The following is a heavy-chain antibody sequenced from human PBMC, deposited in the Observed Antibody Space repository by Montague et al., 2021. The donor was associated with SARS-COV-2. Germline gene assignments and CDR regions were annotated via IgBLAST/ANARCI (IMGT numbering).Heavy chain of an antibody. CDR1: GGSISSYY. J-gene: IGHJ6*02. Sequence: SETLSLTCTVSGGSISSYYWSWIRQPPGKGLEWVEYIYYSGSTNYNPSLKSRVTISVDTSKNQFSLKLSSVTAADTAVYYCAREGSGRGYYYYGMDVWGQGTTVTVSS. CDR3: AREGSGRGYYYYGMDV. V-gene: IGHV4-59*01. CDR2: IYYSGST. D-gene: IGHD3-10*01.